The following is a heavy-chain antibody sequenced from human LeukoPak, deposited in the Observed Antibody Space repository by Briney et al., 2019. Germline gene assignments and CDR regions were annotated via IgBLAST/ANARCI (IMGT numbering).Heavy chain of an antibody. CDR3: AKGLVVVAATDDAFDI. Sequence: GGSLRLSCAASGFTFSSYAMSWVRQAPGKGLEWVSAISGSGGSAYYADSVKGRFTISRDNSKNTLYLQMNSLRAEDTAVYYCAKGLVVVAATDDAFDIWGQGTMVTVPS. V-gene: IGHV3-23*01. CDR2: ISGSGGSA. J-gene: IGHJ3*02. D-gene: IGHD2-15*01. CDR1: GFTFSSYA.